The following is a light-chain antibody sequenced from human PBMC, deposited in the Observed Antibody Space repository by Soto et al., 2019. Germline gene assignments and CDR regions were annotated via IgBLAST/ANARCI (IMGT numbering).Light chain of an antibody. J-gene: IGKJ4*01. V-gene: IGKV1-5*03. Sequence: DIQMTQSPSTLSASVGDRVTITCRARQSISNWLAWYQQKPGKAPKLLIYMASSLESGVPSRFSGSGSGTEFTLTISSLQPDDFATYYCQQYNSYSPRLTVGGGTKVETK. CDR1: QSISNW. CDR3: QQYNSYSPRLT. CDR2: MAS.